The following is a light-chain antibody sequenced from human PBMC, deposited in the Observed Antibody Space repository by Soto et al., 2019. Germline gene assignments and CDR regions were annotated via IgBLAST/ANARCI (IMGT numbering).Light chain of an antibody. CDR2: LNSDGSH. J-gene: IGLJ2*01. V-gene: IGLV4-69*01. CDR1: SGHSSYA. Sequence: QSVLTQSPSASASLGASVKLTCTLSSGHSSYAIAWHQQQPEKGPRYLMKLNSDGSHSKGDGIPDRFSGSSSGAERYLTISILQSEDEADYYCQTRGTGILFGGGTKLTVL. CDR3: QTRGTGIL.